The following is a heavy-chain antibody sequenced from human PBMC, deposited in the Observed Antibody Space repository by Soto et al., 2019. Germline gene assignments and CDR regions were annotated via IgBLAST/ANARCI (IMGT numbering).Heavy chain of an antibody. CDR3: ASDWPLYDFPDAFDL. CDR1: GGSIISGDYY. V-gene: IGHV4-30-4*01. J-gene: IGHJ3*01. D-gene: IGHD3-3*01. CDR2: IYYSGST. Sequence: SETLSLTCTVSGGSIISGDYYFNCIRQRPWNGLELIGYIYYSGSTYYNPSLNRRVTISVDTSKSQFSLKLSSVTAADTAVYYCASDWPLYDFPDAFDLWGQGTMVTV.